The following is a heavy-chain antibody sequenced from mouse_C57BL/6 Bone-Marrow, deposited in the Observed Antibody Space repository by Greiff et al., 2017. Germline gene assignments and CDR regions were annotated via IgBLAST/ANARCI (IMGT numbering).Heavy chain of an antibody. CDR3: APLLWLRRGFAY. CDR1: GYTFTSYW. Sequence: QVQLQQPGAELVRPGTSVKLSCKASGYTFTSYWMHWVKQRPGQGLEWIGVIDPSDSYTNYNQKFKGKATWTVDTSSSTAYMQLSSLTSEDSAVYYCAPLLWLRRGFAYWGQGTLVTVSA. J-gene: IGHJ3*01. CDR2: IDPSDSYT. V-gene: IGHV1-59*01. D-gene: IGHD2-2*01.